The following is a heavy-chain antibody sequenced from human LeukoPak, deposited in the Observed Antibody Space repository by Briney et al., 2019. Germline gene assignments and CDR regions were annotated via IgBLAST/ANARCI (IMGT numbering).Heavy chain of an antibody. D-gene: IGHD3-10*01. J-gene: IGHJ6*02. CDR2: ISGSGGST. CDR3: AKASVMYYYGSGSYYYYYGMDV. CDR1: GFTFSSYA. V-gene: IGHV3-23*01. Sequence: PGGSLRLSCAASGFTFSSYAMSWVRQAPGKGLEWVSAISGSGGSTYYADSVEGRFTISRDNSKNTLYLQMNSLRAEDTAVYYCAKASVMYYYGSGSYYYYYGMDVWGQGTTVTVSS.